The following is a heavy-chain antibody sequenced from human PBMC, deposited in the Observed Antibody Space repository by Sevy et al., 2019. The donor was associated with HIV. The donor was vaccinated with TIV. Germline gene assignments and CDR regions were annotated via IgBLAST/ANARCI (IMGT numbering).Heavy chain of an antibody. D-gene: IGHD2-2*01. CDR2: IKQDGSEK. V-gene: IGHV3-7*01. CDR1: GFTFSSYW. Sequence: GGSLRLACAASGFTFSSYWMSWVRRAPGKGLEWVANIKQDGSEKYYVDSVKGRFTISRDNAKNSLYLPMNSLRAEDTAVYYCARVRCSSTSCFIYYYYYGMDVWGQGTTVTVSS. CDR3: ARVRCSSTSCFIYYYYYGMDV. J-gene: IGHJ6*02.